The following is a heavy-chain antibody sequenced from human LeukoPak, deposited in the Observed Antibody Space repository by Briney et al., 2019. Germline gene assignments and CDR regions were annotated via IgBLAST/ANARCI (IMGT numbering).Heavy chain of an antibody. D-gene: IGHD3-16*01. J-gene: IGHJ5*02. CDR2: IYYSGST. CDR3: VRDHVSPGLSNWFDP. Sequence: SETLSLTCTVSGGSISSYYWSWIRQPPGKGLEWIGYIYYSGSTNYNPSLKSRVTISVDTSKNQFSLKLSSVTAADTAVYYCVRDHVSPGLSNWFDPWGQGTLVTVSS. V-gene: IGHV4-59*01. CDR1: GGSISSYY.